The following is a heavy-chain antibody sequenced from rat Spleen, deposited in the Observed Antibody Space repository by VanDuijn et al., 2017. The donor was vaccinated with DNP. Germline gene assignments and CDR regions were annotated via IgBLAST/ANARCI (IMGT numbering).Heavy chain of an antibody. CDR1: GFTFSNYG. J-gene: IGHJ3*01. V-gene: IGHV5-19*01. CDR3: AKDEGLLAY. CDR2: ISPGGGYT. D-gene: IGHD4-1*01. Sequence: EVQLVDSGGGLVQPGRSLKLSCAASGFTFSNYGMHWIRQAPTKGLEWVASISPGGGYTYYRDSVKGRFTISRDNANRTLYLQMESLRSEDTATYYCAKDEGLLAYWGQGTLVTVSS.